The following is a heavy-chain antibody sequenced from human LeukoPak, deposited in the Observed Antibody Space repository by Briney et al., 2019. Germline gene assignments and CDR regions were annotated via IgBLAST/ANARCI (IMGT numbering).Heavy chain of an antibody. CDR3: ARGDVDTAMATEIFDY. J-gene: IGHJ4*02. CDR2: IYPGDSDT. Sequence: GESLKISCQASGYSFFRYWIGWVRQMPGKGLEWMGIIYPGDSDTRYSPSFQGQVTISADRSVSTVYLQWSSLQASDTAMYYCARGDVDTAMATEIFDYWGQGTLVTVSS. CDR1: GYSFFRYW. D-gene: IGHD5-18*01. V-gene: IGHV5-51*01.